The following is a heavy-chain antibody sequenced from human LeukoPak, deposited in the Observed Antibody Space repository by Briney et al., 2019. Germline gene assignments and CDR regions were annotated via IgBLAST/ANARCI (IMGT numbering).Heavy chain of an antibody. CDR2: LYGTGIT. J-gene: IGHJ3*02. D-gene: IGHD1-26*01. V-gene: IGHV4-4*08. CDR3: AKEGMGSEATTADGAFDI. CDR1: GGSISVYH. Sequence: ASETLSLTCTVSGGSISVYHWSWIRQPPGKGLEWIGYLYGTGITNYSPSLKSRVTISVDTSNNQISLKLTSVTAADTAIYFCAKEGMGSEATTADGAFDIWGQGTTVTVSS.